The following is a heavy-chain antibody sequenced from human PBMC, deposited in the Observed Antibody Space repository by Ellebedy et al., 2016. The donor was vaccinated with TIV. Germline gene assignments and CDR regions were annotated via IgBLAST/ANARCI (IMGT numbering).Heavy chain of an antibody. CDR3: ARAGGYGDYGGYWFDP. D-gene: IGHD4-17*01. V-gene: IGHV1-8*02. CDR1: GYTFTGYY. CDR2: MNPNSGNT. J-gene: IGHJ5*02. Sequence: AASVKVSCKASGYTFTGYYMHWVRQAPGQGLEWMGWMNPNSGNTGYAQKFQGRVTMTRNTSISTAYMELSSLRSEDTAVYYCARAGGYGDYGGYWFDPWGQGTLVTVSS.